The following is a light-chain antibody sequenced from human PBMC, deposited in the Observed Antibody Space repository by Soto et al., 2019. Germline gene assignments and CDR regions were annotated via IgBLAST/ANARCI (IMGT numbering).Light chain of an antibody. CDR3: SAFTGNTYV. CDR1: SSDVGGNKY. CDR2: DVS. V-gene: IGLV2-14*03. Sequence: QSVLTQPASLSGSPGQAITISCPGTSSDVGGNKYVSWYQHYPGKAPKLMICDVSNRPSGVSNRFSGSKSGNTASLTISGLQAEDEDDYYCSAFTGNTYVFGTGTKVTVL. J-gene: IGLJ1*01.